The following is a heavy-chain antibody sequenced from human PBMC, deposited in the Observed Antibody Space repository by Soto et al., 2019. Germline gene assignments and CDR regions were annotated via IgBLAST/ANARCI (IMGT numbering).Heavy chain of an antibody. D-gene: IGHD5-18*01. V-gene: IGHV4-61*01. CDR2: IYSSGST. J-gene: IGHJ4*02. CDR3: ARDTRGYSRARDY. CDR1: GDSVSSDNYY. Sequence: AETLSLTCTVSGDSVSSDNYYWTWIRQPPGKALEWIGYIYSSGSTNYNPSLKSRVTISVDTSRNQFSLKLTSVTAADTAVYDCARDTRGYSRARDYSCEGTWVTV.